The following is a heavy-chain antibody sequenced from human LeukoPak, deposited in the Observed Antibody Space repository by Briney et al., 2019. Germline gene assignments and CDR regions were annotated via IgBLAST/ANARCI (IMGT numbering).Heavy chain of an antibody. V-gene: IGHV4-59*01. CDR3: ARIEGDNSLDY. CDR1: GGSISDYY. Sequence: SETLSLTCTVSGGSISDYYWTWIRQPPGKGLEWIAYIHSSGSTNYNPSLKSRLIISVDTSRSQLSLKLSSVTAADTAVYYCARIEGDNSLDYWGQGTLVTVSS. J-gene: IGHJ4*02. D-gene: IGHD3-16*01. CDR2: IHSSGST.